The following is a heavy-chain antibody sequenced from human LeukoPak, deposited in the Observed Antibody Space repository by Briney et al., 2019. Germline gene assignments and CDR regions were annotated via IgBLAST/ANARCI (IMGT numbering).Heavy chain of an antibody. CDR2: ISSSSSYI. CDR3: ARASDYYDSSGYAYYFDY. Sequence: GGSLRLSCAASGFSVSDTSMNWVRQAPGKGLEWVSSISSSSSYIYYADSVKGRFTISRDNAKNSLYLQMNSLRAEDTAVYYCARASDYYDSSGYAYYFDYWGQGTLVTVSS. D-gene: IGHD3-22*01. V-gene: IGHV3-21*01. CDR1: GFSVSDTS. J-gene: IGHJ4*02.